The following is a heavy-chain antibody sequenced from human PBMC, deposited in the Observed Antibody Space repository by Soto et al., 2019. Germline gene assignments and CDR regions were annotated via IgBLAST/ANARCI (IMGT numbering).Heavy chain of an antibody. J-gene: IGHJ3*02. Sequence: QVQLQESGPGLVKPSQTLSLTCTVSGGSISSGGYYWSWIRQHPGKGLEWIGYIYYSGSTYYNPSLTTRVTISVHTSKNQSSLKLSSVTAADTAVYYCARACGGDCYYAFDIWGQGTMVTVSS. D-gene: IGHD2-21*02. CDR2: IYYSGST. CDR1: GGSISSGGYY. CDR3: ARACGGDCYYAFDI. V-gene: IGHV4-31*03.